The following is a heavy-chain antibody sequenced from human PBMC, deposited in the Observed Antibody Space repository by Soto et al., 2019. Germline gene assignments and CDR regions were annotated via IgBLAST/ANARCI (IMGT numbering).Heavy chain of an antibody. J-gene: IGHJ4*02. D-gene: IGHD2-15*01. Sequence: SVKVSCKASGGTFSSYAISWVRQAPGQGLEWMGGIIPIFGTANYAQKFQGRVTITADESTSTAYMELSSLRSEDTAVYYCARDNSYCSGGSCYSAGLNYFDYWGQGTLVTVSS. CDR1: GGTFSSYA. V-gene: IGHV1-69*13. CDR2: IIPIFGTA. CDR3: ARDNSYCSGGSCYSAGLNYFDY.